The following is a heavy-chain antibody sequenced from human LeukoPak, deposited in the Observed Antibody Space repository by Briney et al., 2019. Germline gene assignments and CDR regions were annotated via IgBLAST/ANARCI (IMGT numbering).Heavy chain of an antibody. J-gene: IGHJ4*02. Sequence: SETLSLTCTVSGGSISSSSYFWGWIRQPPGKGLEWIGSIYYSGSTSYNTSLKSRVTISVDRSRNQFSLNLSSVTAADTAVYYCVRGADYGYYFDYWGQGTRVTVSS. V-gene: IGHV4-39*07. CDR2: IYYSGST. CDR1: GGSISSSSYF. CDR3: VRGADYGYYFDY. D-gene: IGHD4-17*01.